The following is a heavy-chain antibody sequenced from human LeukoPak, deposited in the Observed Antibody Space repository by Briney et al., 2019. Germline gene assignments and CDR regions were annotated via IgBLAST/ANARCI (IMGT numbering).Heavy chain of an antibody. CDR3: ARATRGYCSSTSCSKRYYYYYYMDV. CDR1: GGSISSYY. Sequence: ETLSLTCTVSGGSISSYYWSWIRQPPGKGLEWIGYIYYSGSTNYNPSLKSRVTISVDTSKNQFSLKLSSVTAADTAVYYCARATRGYCSSTSCSKRYYYYYYMDVWGKGTTVTVSS. D-gene: IGHD2-2*01. V-gene: IGHV4-59*01. CDR2: IYYSGST. J-gene: IGHJ6*03.